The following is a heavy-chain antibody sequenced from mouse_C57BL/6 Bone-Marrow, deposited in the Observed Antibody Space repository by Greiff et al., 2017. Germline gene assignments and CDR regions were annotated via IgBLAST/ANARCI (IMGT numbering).Heavy chain of an antibody. CDR2: IWSGGST. D-gene: IGHD2-3*01. J-gene: IGHJ3*01. CDR3: ARIYDGYYVWFAY. CDR1: GFSLTSYG. V-gene: IGHV2-2*01. Sequence: QVQLQQSGPGLVQPSQSLSISCTASGFSLTSYGVHWVRQSPGKGLEWLGVIWSGGSTDYNAAFISRLSISKDNSKSQVFFKMDSLHADDTAIYYCARIYDGYYVWFAYWGQGTLVTVSA.